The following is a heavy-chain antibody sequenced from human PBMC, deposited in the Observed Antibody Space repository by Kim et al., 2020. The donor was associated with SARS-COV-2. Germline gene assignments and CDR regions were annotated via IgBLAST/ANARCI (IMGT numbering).Heavy chain of an antibody. Sequence: SGPTLVNPTQTLTLTCTVSGFSLTTSGVGVGWIRQPPGKALEWLALIYWDDDKRYSPSLKSRLTITKDTSKNQVVLTMTNMDPVDTATYYCARSLRWGYYYGMDVWGQGTTVTVSS. D-gene: IGHD4-17*01. CDR3: ARSLRWGYYYGMDV. CDR2: IYWDDDK. V-gene: IGHV2-5*02. J-gene: IGHJ6*02. CDR1: GFSLTTSGVG.